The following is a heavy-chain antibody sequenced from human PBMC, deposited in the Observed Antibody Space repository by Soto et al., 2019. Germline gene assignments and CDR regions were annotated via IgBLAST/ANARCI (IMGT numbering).Heavy chain of an antibody. CDR3: ARDHLVTGTTFYYYGMDV. V-gene: IGHV1-69*13. D-gene: IGHD1-7*01. CDR2: IIPIFGTA. CDR1: GGTFSSYA. Sequence: SVKVSCKASGGTFSSYAISWVLQAPGQGLEWMGGIIPIFGTANYAQKFQGRVTITADESTSTAYMELSSLRSEDTAVYYCARDHLVTGTTFYYYGMDVWGQGTTVTV. J-gene: IGHJ6*02.